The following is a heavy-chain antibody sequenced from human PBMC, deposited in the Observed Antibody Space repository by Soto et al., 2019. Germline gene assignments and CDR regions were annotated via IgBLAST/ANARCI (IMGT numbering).Heavy chain of an antibody. CDR2: ISGNGGTT. CDR1: GFAFSFYS. Sequence: EVVLLESGGGLVQPGGSLRLSCEVSGFAFSFYSMSWVRQAPGKGLEWGASISGNGGTTYYAASGKGRFTISRDNSKNTLYMQMNNLRGADTAVYYCAKDRGGFTNGWEFFDSWGQGTLVTVSS. V-gene: IGHV3-23*01. J-gene: IGHJ4*02. D-gene: IGHD3-10*01. CDR3: AKDRGGFTNGWEFFDS.